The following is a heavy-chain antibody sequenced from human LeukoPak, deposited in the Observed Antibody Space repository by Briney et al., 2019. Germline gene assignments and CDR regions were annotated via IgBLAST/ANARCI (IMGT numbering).Heavy chain of an antibody. V-gene: IGHV1-69*13. Sequence: SVKVSCKASGGTFSSYAISWVRQAPGQGLEWLGGIIPIFGTANYAQKFQGRVTITADESTSTAYMELSSLRSEDTAVYYCARSHSRAVVGREFDYWGQGTLVTVSS. D-gene: IGHD6-19*01. CDR1: GGTFSSYA. J-gene: IGHJ4*02. CDR2: IIPIFGTA. CDR3: ARSHSRAVVGREFDY.